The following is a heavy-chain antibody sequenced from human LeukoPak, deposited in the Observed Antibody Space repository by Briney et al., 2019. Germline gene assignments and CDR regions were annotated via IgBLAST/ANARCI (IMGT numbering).Heavy chain of an antibody. CDR2: ITAIDGRT. V-gene: IGHV3-23*01. CDR1: GFTFSSTT. D-gene: IGHD6-13*01. J-gene: IGHJ4*02. CDR3: TKDRRGPAAGTWYFDS. Sequence: GGSLRLPCVASGFTFSSTTMGWVRQAPGRGLEWVSSITAIDGRTYYADSVRGRFTISRDNSKNTVYLQLNSLRAGDTTIYYCTKDRRGPAAGTWYFDSWGQGTLVTVSS.